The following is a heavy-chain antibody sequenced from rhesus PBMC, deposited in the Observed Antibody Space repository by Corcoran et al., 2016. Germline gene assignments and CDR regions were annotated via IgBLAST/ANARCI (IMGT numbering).Heavy chain of an antibody. V-gene: IGHV4-160*01. CDR2: IYGSSRST. J-gene: IGHJ4*01. CDR1: GGSISSNY. D-gene: IGHD4-23*01. CDR3: PRRHEYSNYYFDD. Sequence: QVQLQESGPGLVKPSETLSLTCAVSGGSISSNYWSWIRQPPEKGLEWIGSIYGSSRSTYNNPPLKSRFTTSTDTSKTQFSLRLSSGTAANTAVYYCPRRHEYSNYYFDDWGQGGLVTVSS.